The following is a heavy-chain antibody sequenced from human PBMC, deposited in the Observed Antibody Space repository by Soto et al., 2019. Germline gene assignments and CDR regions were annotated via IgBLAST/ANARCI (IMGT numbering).Heavy chain of an antibody. CDR2: IYYSGST. Sequence: SETLSLTCAVSGGSISSGGYSWSWIRQPPGKGLEWIGYIYYSGSTNYNPSLKSRVTISADTSKNQFSLNLSSVTAADTAVYYCARGKSGFYPYWAQGTLVTVSS. D-gene: IGHD1-26*01. V-gene: IGHV4-61*08. CDR1: GGSISSGGYS. J-gene: IGHJ4*02. CDR3: ARGKSGFYPY.